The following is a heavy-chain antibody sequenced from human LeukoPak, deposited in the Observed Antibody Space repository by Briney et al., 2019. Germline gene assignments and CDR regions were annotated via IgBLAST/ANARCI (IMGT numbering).Heavy chain of an antibody. CDR3: AREPSLEAVAGLNWFDP. J-gene: IGHJ5*02. CDR2: INTNSGGT. Sequence: ASVKVSCKASGYTFTGYYMHWVRQPPGQGLELMGRINTNSGGTNYAQKFQGRVTMTRDTSISTAYMELSRLRSDDTAVYYCAREPSLEAVAGLNWFDPWGQGTLVTVSS. V-gene: IGHV1-2*06. D-gene: IGHD6-19*01. CDR1: GYTFTGYY.